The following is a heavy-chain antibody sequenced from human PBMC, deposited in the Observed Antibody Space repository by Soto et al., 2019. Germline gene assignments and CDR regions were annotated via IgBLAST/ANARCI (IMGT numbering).Heavy chain of an antibody. Sequence: GGSLRLSCAASGFTFSDAWMSWVRQAPGKGLDWVGRIKSKSDGGTKEYAAPVRGRFTISRDDSTNTLYLQMNSLKTEDTAAYYYTTDLWRIAVVVGSTGYFNPWGQGTPVTVSS. CDR1: GFTFSDAW. J-gene: IGHJ5*02. D-gene: IGHD2-15*01. CDR3: TTDLWRIAVVVGSTGYFNP. CDR2: IKSKSDGGTK. V-gene: IGHV3-15*01.